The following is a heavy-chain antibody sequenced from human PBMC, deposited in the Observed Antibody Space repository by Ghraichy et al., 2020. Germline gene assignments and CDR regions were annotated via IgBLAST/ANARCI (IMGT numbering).Heavy chain of an antibody. CDR1: GYTFSTYD. J-gene: IGHJ4*02. Sequence: VSVKVSCKASGYTFSTYDINWVRQATGQGLEWMGWMSPSSGNTGYAQKFQGRVTITRDTSINTAYMELSSLRSEDTAVYYCARNLYGSGIFEDWGQGTLVTVSS. CDR3: ARNLYGSGIFED. V-gene: IGHV1-8*03. CDR2: MSPSSGNT. D-gene: IGHD3-10*01.